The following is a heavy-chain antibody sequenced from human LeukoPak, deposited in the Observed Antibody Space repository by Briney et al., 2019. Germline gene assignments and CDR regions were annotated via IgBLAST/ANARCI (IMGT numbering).Heavy chain of an antibody. D-gene: IGHD3-22*01. Sequence: SVKVSCKASGGTFSSYAISWVRQAPGQGLEWMEGIIPIFGPPNYAQKFQGRVTITTDESTSTAYMELSSLRSEDTAVYYCARATYYYDSSGYFRGVRWFDPWGQGTLVTVSS. CDR3: ARATYYYDSSGYFRGVRWFDP. CDR1: GGTFSSYA. V-gene: IGHV1-69*05. J-gene: IGHJ5*02. CDR2: IIPIFGPP.